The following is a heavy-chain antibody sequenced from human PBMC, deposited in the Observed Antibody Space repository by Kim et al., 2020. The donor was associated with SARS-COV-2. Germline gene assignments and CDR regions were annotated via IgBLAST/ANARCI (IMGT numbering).Heavy chain of an antibody. Sequence: SVKVSCKASGGTFSSYAISWVRQAPEQGLEWMGGIIPIFGTANYAQKFQGRVTITADESTSTAYMELSSLRSEDTAVYYCARWGENSDYYDSSGPDAFDIWGQGTMVTVSS. CDR1: GGTFSSYA. CDR3: ARWGENSDYYDSSGPDAFDI. V-gene: IGHV1-69*13. CDR2: IIPIFGTA. J-gene: IGHJ3*02. D-gene: IGHD3-22*01.